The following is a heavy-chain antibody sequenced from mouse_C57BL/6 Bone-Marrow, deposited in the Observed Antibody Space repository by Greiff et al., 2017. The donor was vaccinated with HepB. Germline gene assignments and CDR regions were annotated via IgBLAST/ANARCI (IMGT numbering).Heavy chain of an antibody. Sequence: EVMLVESGGGLVQPGGSLKLSCAASGFTFSDYYMYWVRQTPEKRLEWVAYISNGGGSTYYPDTVKGRFTISRDNAKNTLYLQMSRLKSEDTAMYYCARDYYGSSSHYYAMDYWGQGTSVTVSS. J-gene: IGHJ4*01. CDR3: ARDYYGSSSHYYAMDY. D-gene: IGHD1-1*01. V-gene: IGHV5-12*01. CDR1: GFTFSDYY. CDR2: ISNGGGST.